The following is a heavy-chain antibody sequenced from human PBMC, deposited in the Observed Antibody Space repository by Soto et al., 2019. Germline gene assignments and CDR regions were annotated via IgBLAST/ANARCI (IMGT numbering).Heavy chain of an antibody. CDR3: AACGGVIVTY. CDR1: GVSVSSCSYY. D-gene: IGHD3-16*02. CDR2: IYYSGST. J-gene: IGHJ4*02. Sequence: QVQLQESGPGLVKPSEAMSLSCTASGVSVSSCSYYWILIRQPTGKGLEWIGYIYYSGSTNDNPPLTSHVTISVDNSKNTFSMKLSSVTAEDTAVYYCAACGGVIVTYWGQGTLVSVSS. V-gene: IGHV4-61*01.